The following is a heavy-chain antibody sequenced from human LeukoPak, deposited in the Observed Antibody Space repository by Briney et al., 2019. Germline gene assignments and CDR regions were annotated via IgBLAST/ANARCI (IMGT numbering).Heavy chain of an antibody. V-gene: IGHV3-74*01. Sequence: GGSLRLSCAASGFTFSSYWMHWVRQAPGKGLVWVSRINSDGSSTSYADSVKGRFTISRDNAKNTLYLQMNSLRAEDMAVYYCARVWYYYDSSGYYYFDYWGQGTLVTVSS. CDR2: INSDGSST. D-gene: IGHD3-22*01. CDR1: GFTFSSYW. J-gene: IGHJ4*02. CDR3: ARVWYYYDSSGYYYFDY.